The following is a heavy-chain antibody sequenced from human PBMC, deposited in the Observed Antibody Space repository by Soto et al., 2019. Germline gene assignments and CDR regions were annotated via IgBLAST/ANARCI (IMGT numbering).Heavy chain of an antibody. CDR1: GFTFSSYA. J-gene: IGHJ4*02. V-gene: IGHV3-64D*06. CDR2: ISSNGGST. Sequence: GGSLRLSCSASGFTFSSYAMHWVRQAPGKGLEYVSVISSNGGSTYYADSVKGRFTISRDNSKNTLYLQMSSLRAEDTAVYYCVKSGGGTGHFDYWGQGTLVTVSS. CDR3: VKSGGGTGHFDY. D-gene: IGHD1-1*01.